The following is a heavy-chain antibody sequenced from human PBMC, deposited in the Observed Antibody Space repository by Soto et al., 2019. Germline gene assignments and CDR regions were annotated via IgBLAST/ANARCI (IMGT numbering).Heavy chain of an antibody. CDR2: IVPLLRIT. Sequence: QVQLVQSGAEVKKPGASLRVSCETSGDTSTIYTITWVRQAPGQGLQWMGRIVPLLRITNYAHEFQGRLTITADSSTSAAHLELASLTSEDTAVYYCATDKFGAGRVGVHSWGQGTLVIVSS. D-gene: IGHD3-10*01. V-gene: IGHV1-69*08. CDR3: ATDKFGAGRVGVHS. CDR1: GDTSTIYT. J-gene: IGHJ5*02.